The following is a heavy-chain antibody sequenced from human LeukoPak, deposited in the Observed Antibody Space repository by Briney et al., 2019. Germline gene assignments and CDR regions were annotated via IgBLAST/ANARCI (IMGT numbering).Heavy chain of an antibody. CDR1: GGTFSSYA. Sequence: SVKVSCKASGGTFSSYAISWVRQAPGQGLEWMGRIIPILGIANYAQKFQGRVTITADKSTSTAYMELSSLRSEDTAVYYCATDRRDYYDSSGSHWGQGTLVTVSS. CDR3: ATDRRDYYDSSGSH. D-gene: IGHD3-22*01. J-gene: IGHJ4*02. V-gene: IGHV1-69*04. CDR2: IIPILGIA.